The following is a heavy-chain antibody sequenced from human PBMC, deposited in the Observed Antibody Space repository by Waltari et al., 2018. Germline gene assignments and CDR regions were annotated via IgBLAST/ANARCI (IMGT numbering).Heavy chain of an antibody. CDR1: GITFSSYT. Sequence: EVQLLESGGGLVQPGGSLTLSCAASGITFSSYTMRWVRQAPGKWWEWFSTISASGGTFYADSVKGLFTVSRDSSKNTLSLQMNSLRAEDTAVYYCARGPAYYFDYWDQGTLVTVSS. V-gene: IGHV3-23*01. CDR3: ARGPAYYFDY. CDR2: ISASGGT. J-gene: IGHJ4*02.